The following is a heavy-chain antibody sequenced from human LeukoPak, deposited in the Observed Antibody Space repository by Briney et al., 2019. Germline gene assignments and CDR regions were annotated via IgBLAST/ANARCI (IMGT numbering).Heavy chain of an antibody. CDR3: AREIGTTIFGVVSGYYYYYGMDV. V-gene: IGHV1-18*01. J-gene: IGHJ6*02. CDR2: ISAYNGNT. CDR1: GYTFTSYD. Sequence: ASVKVSCKASGYTFTSYDISWVRQAPGQGLEWMGWISAYNGNTNYAQKLQGRVTMTTDTSTSTAYMELRSLRSDDTAVYYCAREIGTTIFGVVSGYYYYYGMDVWGQGTTVTVSS. D-gene: IGHD3-3*01.